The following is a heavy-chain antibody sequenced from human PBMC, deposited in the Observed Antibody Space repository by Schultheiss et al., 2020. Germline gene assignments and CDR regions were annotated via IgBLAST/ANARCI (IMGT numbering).Heavy chain of an antibody. J-gene: IGHJ5*02. V-gene: IGHV3-74*01. D-gene: IGHD5-12*01. CDR1: GFMFSNHW. Sequence: GESLKISCAASGFMFSNHWMHWVRQAPGKGLVWVSRINGDGSDTGYADSVKGRLTISRDNAKNTMYLQMNSLRAEDTAVYYCARERYSAYDLWGQGTLVTVSS. CDR2: INGDGSDT. CDR3: ARERYSAYDL.